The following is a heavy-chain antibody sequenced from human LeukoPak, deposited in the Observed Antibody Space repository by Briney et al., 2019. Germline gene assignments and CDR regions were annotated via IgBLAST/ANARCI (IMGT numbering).Heavy chain of an antibody. V-gene: IGHV4-4*07. D-gene: IGHD3-22*01. CDR1: GVSINIYY. CDR2: SHGSGST. Sequence: SETLSLTCNVSGVSINIYYWSWLRQTPWKGLEWIGRSHGSGSTNYNPSLKNRVTISIDKSKKSLSLSLTSVTAADTALYFCARDGDYDSGVFDVWGQGTLVTVSS. CDR3: ARDGDYDSGVFDV. J-gene: IGHJ4*02.